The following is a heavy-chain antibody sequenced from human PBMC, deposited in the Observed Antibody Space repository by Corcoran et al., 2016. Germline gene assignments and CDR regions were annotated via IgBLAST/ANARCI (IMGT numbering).Heavy chain of an antibody. CDR1: GGSISSYY. D-gene: IGHD6-19*01. CDR2: LYSSGSA. V-gene: IGHV4-4*07. Sequence: QVQLQESGPGLVKPSETLSLTCTVSGGSISSYYWYWIRQPAGKGLEWIGRLYSSGSANYNPSLQSRVTLSVDTSKNQFSLKLSSVTAADTAVYYCARDELNIAVAAGYWGQGILVTVSS. CDR3: ARDELNIAVAAGY. J-gene: IGHJ4*02.